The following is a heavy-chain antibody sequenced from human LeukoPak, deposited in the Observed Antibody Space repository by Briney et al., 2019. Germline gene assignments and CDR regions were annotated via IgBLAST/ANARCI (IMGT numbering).Heavy chain of an antibody. D-gene: IGHD6-13*01. V-gene: IGHV3-53*01. CDR3: ATQLDSSSWFQDFYYGMDV. CDR1: GFTVSSNY. Sequence: PGGSLRLSCAASGFTVSSNYMSWVRQAPGKGLEWVSVIYSGGSTYYADSVKGRFTISRDNAKNSLYLQMNSLRAEDTAVYYCATQLDSSSWFQDFYYGMDVWGQGTTVTVSS. CDR2: IYSGGST. J-gene: IGHJ6*02.